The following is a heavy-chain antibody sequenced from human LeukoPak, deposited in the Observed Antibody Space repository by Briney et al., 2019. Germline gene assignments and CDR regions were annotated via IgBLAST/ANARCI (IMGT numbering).Heavy chain of an antibody. CDR1: GFTFSSYS. CDR3: TTDSDYDILTGYSDI. D-gene: IGHD3-9*01. Sequence: PGGSLRLSCADSGFTFSSYSMNWVRQAPGKGLEWVSSISSSSSYIYYADSVKGRFTISRDNAKNSLYLQMNSLRAEDTAVYYCTTDSDYDILTGYSDIWGQGTMVTVSS. J-gene: IGHJ3*02. CDR2: ISSSSSYI. V-gene: IGHV3-21*01.